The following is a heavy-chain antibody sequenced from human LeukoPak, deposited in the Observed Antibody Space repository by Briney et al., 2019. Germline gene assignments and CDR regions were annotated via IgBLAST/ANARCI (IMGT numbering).Heavy chain of an antibody. J-gene: IGHJ4*02. Sequence: PGRSLRLSCAASGFTFSSYAMHWVRQAPGKGLEWVAVISYDGSNKYYADSVKGRFTISRDNAKKSLYLQMNSLGAEDTALYYCAKAGTRDGYNPGENWGQGTLVTVSS. V-gene: IGHV3-30-3*01. CDR2: ISYDGSNK. CDR3: AKAGTRDGYNPGEN. CDR1: GFTFSSYA. D-gene: IGHD5-24*01.